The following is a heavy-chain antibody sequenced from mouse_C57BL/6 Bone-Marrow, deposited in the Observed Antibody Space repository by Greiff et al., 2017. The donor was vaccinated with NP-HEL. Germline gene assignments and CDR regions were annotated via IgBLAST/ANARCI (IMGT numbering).Heavy chain of an antibody. V-gene: IGHV1-26*01. CDR1: GYTFTDYY. D-gene: IGHD3-1*01. J-gene: IGHJ2*01. CDR3: ARGTYYFDD. CDR2: INPNNGGT. Sequence: EVQLQQSGPELVKPGASVKISCKASGYTFTDYYMNWVKQSHGKSLEWIGDINPNNGGTSYNQKFKGKATLTVDKSSSTAYMELRNLTSEDSAVYYCARGTYYFDDWGQGTTLTASS.